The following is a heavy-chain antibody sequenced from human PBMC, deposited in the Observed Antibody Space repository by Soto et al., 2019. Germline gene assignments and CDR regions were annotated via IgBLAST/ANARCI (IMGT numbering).Heavy chain of an antibody. J-gene: IGHJ5*02. Sequence: SETLSLTCAVYGGSSSGYYWSWIRQPPGKGLEWIGEINHSGSTNYNPSLKSRVTISVDTSKNQFSLKLSSVTAADTAVYHCAREPPYYDILTGYSDNWFDPWGQGTLVTVSS. CDR1: GGSSSGYY. CDR2: INHSGST. V-gene: IGHV4-34*01. D-gene: IGHD3-9*01. CDR3: AREPPYYDILTGYSDNWFDP.